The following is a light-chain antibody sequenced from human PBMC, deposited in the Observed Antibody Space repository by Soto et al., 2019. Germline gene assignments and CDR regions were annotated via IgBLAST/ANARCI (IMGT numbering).Light chain of an antibody. Sequence: QSALTQPASVSGSPGRSITISCTGTSSDVGGYNYVSWYQQHPGKAPKILIYEVTNRPSGVSNRFSGSKSGNTASLTISGLQAEDDADYYCSSFTSRFTFNYVFGTGTKLTVL. CDR1: SSDVGGYNY. V-gene: IGLV2-14*01. CDR3: SSFTSRFTFNYV. J-gene: IGLJ1*01. CDR2: EVT.